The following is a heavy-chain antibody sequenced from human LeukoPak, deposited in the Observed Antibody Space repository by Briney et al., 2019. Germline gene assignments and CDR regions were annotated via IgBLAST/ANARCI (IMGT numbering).Heavy chain of an antibody. Sequence: SETLSLTCTVSGGSISSYYWSWIRQPAGKGLEWIGRIYTSGSTNYNPSLKSRVTMSVDTSKNQFSLKLSSVTAADTAVYYCARKRGWSVVSFNWFDPWGQGTLVTVSS. D-gene: IGHD2-15*01. CDR2: IYTSGST. J-gene: IGHJ5*02. CDR3: ARKRGWSVVSFNWFDP. V-gene: IGHV4-4*07. CDR1: GGSISSYY.